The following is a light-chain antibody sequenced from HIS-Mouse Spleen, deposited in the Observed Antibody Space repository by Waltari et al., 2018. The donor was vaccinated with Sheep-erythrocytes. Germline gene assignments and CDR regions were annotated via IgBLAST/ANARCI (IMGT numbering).Light chain of an antibody. V-gene: IGKV3-11*01. CDR3: QQRSNWYT. J-gene: IGKJ2*01. CDR2: DAS. Sequence: EIVLTQSPATLSLSPGERATLSCRASQSVSSYLAWYQQKPRQAPRLLIYDASNKATGIQARFSGSGSATDFTLTISSLEPEDFAVYYCQQRSNWYTFGQGTKLEIK. CDR1: QSVSSY.